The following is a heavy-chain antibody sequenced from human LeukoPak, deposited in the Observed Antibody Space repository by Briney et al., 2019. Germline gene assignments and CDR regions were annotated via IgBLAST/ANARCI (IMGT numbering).Heavy chain of an antibody. CDR2: IYPGDSDT. D-gene: IGHD5-24*01. CDR3: ARPRRDGYNYDAFDI. V-gene: IGHV5-51*01. Sequence: GESLKISCKGSGYSFTSYWIGWVRQMPGKGLEWMGIIYPGDSDTRYSPSFQGQVTISADKSISTAYLQWSSLKASDTAMYYCARPRRDGYNYDAFDIWGQGTMVTVSS. J-gene: IGHJ3*02. CDR1: GYSFTSYW.